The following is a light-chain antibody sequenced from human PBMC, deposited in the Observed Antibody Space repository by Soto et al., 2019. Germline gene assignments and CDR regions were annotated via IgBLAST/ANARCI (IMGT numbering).Light chain of an antibody. CDR1: QSIRRW. CDR3: QQYHRYPYT. J-gene: IGKJ2*01. V-gene: IGKV1-5*03. CDR2: EAS. Sequence: DIQITQSPSTLAASVGDSVNITCRASQSIRRWLAWYQQKPGKAPKVQIYEASSLDSGVPSRFSGSGSRTEFTLTITSLQSDDFATYYCQQYHRYPYTYGQGTKVDIK.